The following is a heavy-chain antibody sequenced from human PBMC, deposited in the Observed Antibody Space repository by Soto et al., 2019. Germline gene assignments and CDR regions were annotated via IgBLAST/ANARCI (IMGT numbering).Heavy chain of an antibody. Sequence: QITLKESGPTLVKPTQTLTLTCTFSGFSLSTSGVGVNWIRQPPGKALEWLALIYWDDDKRYSPSLKSRLTITKXXSXNXXVLTMTNMGPVDTATYYCAHSPPPTVTTSAEYFQHWGQGTLVTVSS. CDR1: GFSLSTSGVG. CDR3: AHSPPPTVTTSAEYFQH. D-gene: IGHD4-17*01. V-gene: IGHV2-5*02. CDR2: IYWDDDK. J-gene: IGHJ1*01.